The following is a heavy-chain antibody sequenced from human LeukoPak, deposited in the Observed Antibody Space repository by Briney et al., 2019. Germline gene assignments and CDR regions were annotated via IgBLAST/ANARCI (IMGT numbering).Heavy chain of an antibody. D-gene: IGHD3-22*01. CDR1: GYTLTELS. CDR3: ATAHYDSSGFNDY. CDR2: FDPEDGET. Sequence: GASVKVSCKVSGYTLTELSMHWVRQAPGKGLEWMGGFDPEDGETIYAQKFQGRVTMTEDTFTDTAYMELSSLRSEDTAVYYCATAHYDSSGFNDYWGQGTLVTVSS. V-gene: IGHV1-24*01. J-gene: IGHJ4*02.